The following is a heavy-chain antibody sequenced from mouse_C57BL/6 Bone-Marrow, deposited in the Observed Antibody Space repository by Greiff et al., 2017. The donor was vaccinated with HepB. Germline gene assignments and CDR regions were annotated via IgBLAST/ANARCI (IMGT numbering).Heavy chain of an antibody. CDR2: ISSGSSTI. V-gene: IGHV5-17*01. Sequence: EVHLVESGGGLVKPGGSLKLSCAASGFTFSDYGMHWVRQAPEKGLEWVAYISSGSSTIYYADTVKGRFTISRDNAKNTLFLQMTSLRSEDTAMYYCASPYYYGSSWFAYWGQGTLVTVSA. J-gene: IGHJ3*01. D-gene: IGHD1-1*01. CDR1: GFTFSDYG. CDR3: ASPYYYGSSWFAY.